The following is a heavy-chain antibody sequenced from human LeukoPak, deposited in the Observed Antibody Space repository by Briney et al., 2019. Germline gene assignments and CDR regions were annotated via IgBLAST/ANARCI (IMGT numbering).Heavy chain of an antibody. Sequence: GGSLRLSCAASGFTFSSYGMHWVRQAPGKGLEWVAVIWYDGSNKYYADSVKGRFTISRDNSKNTLYLQMNSLRAAATAVYYCARGPVAYYYGSGTGGMDVWGKGTTVTVSS. CDR2: IWYDGSNK. CDR3: ARGPVAYYYGSGTGGMDV. D-gene: IGHD3-10*01. V-gene: IGHV3-33*01. CDR1: GFTFSSYG. J-gene: IGHJ6*04.